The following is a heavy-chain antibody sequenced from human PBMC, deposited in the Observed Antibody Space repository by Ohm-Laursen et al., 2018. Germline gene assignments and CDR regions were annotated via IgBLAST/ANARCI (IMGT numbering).Heavy chain of an antibody. CDR2: MHTNGRS. Sequence: LRLSCAASGFTFSSYSMNWVRQAPGKGLEWVARMHTNGRSDYSPSLKSRVTISVDTSKNQFSLKLSSVTAADTAVYYCARHNSRLYDSSGYYYDAFDIWGQGTMVTVSS. J-gene: IGHJ3*02. CDR1: GFTFSSYS. CDR3: ARHNSRLYDSSGYYYDAFDI. V-gene: IGHV4-4*08. D-gene: IGHD3-22*01.